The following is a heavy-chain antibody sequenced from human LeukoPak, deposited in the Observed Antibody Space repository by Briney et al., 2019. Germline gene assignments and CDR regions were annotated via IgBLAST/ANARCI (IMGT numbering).Heavy chain of an antibody. CDR2: HDPKDVET. J-gene: IGHJ3*02. CDR3: ATSGLRLDTLTGYYAGRDALDI. Sequence: ASVTVSCRVSGYTLPELSMHWVRQAPGKGLEWMGGHDPKDVETIYAQKFEGRGTMTEDTSIDTAYMGLSSLRSEDTAVYYCATSGLRLDTLTGYYAGRDALDIWGQGTLVTVSS. V-gene: IGHV1-24*01. D-gene: IGHD3-9*01. CDR1: GYTLPELS.